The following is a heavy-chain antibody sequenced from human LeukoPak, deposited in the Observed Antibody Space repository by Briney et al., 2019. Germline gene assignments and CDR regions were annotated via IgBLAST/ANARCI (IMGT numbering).Heavy chain of an antibody. CDR3: AKANWVSNADAVW. Sequence: PGGSLRLSCAASGFSFSNYAMSWVRQVPARGPEWVSSIRGAGETFYADSVKGRFTLSRDDSRNTVYLQLNNLRVEDTAIYYCAKANWVSNADAVWWGQGAQVTVSS. D-gene: IGHD1-1*01. V-gene: IGHV3-23*01. CDR2: IRGAGET. J-gene: IGHJ4*02. CDR1: GFSFSNYA.